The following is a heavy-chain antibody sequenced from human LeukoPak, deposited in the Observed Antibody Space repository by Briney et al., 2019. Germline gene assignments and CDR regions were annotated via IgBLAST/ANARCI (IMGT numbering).Heavy chain of an antibody. J-gene: IGHJ4*02. CDR2: VHLDGRT. Sequence: PSETLSLTCDVSGGXVTSTNCWTWVRQHPGKGLEWIGEVHLDGRTNYNPSLKSRLIMSVDLPENHISLKLTSVTAADTAVYYCAREGGFYRPLDYSGQGTLVTVSS. CDR3: AREGGFYRPLDY. D-gene: IGHD3-3*01. CDR1: GGXVTSTNC. V-gene: IGHV4-4*02.